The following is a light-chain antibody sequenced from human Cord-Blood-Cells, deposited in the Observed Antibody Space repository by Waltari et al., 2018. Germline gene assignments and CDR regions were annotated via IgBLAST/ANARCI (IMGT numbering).Light chain of an antibody. V-gene: IGKV3D-7*01. Sequence: PGERVTLSSRASQSVSSSYLPWYQQKPGQAPSPLIYGASTRDTSIPARFSGSGSGTDFTLTTSSLQPEDFAVYYCHQDYNLPPPTFGQGTRLEIK. J-gene: IGKJ5*01. CDR1: QSVSSSY. CDR2: GAS. CDR3: HQDYNLPPPT.